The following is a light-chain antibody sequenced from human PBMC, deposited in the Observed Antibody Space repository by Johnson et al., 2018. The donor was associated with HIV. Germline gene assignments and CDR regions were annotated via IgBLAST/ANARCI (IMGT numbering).Light chain of an antibody. V-gene: IGLV1-51*02. CDR1: SSNIGNNY. J-gene: IGLJ1*01. CDR3: GTWDSSLSAYV. Sequence: VLPQPPSVSAAPGQKVTISCSGSSSNIGNNYVSWYQQVPGTAPKLLIYENNKRPSGIPDRFSGSKSGTSATLCITGLQTGDEADYYCGTWDSSLSAYVFGTGTKVTVL. CDR2: ENN.